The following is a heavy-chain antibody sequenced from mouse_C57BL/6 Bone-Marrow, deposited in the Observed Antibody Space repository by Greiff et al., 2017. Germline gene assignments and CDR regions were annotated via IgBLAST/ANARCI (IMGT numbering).Heavy chain of an antibody. Sequence: DVMLVESGGGLVKPGGSLKLSCAASGFTFSDYGMQWVRQAPEKGLEWVAYISSGSSTIYYADTVKGRFTISRDNAKNTLFLQMTSLRSEDTAMYYCARDYYGSSSYCDYWGQGTTLTVSS. CDR1: GFTFSDYG. D-gene: IGHD1-1*01. J-gene: IGHJ2*01. V-gene: IGHV5-17*01. CDR3: ARDYYGSSSYCDY. CDR2: ISSGSSTI.